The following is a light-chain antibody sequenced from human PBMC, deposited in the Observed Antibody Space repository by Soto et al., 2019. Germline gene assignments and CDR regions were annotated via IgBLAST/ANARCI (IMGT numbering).Light chain of an antibody. V-gene: IGKV1-39*01. CDR3: QHRYSSPLT. CDR1: HSISSY. J-gene: IGKJ4*01. Sequence: DIQMTQSPSSLSASVGDRVTITCSASHSISSYLNWYQQKPGKAPKLLIYAASSLQSGVPSSFSGSGSGTDFTLTISSLQHEDVATYYCQHRYSSPLTFRGGTKVEIK. CDR2: AAS.